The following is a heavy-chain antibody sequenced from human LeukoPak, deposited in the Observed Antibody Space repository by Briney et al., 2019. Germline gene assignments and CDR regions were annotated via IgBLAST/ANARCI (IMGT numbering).Heavy chain of an antibody. Sequence: ASVKVSCKASGYPFTSLGIGWVRQAPGQGLEWMGCISGNKGDTIYAQKVQGRVTMTTDRSTSTTHMELRSLRPDDTAVYYCARGSYREVALDIWGQGTMVTVSS. CDR2: ISGNKGDT. J-gene: IGHJ3*02. CDR1: GYPFTSLG. CDR3: ARGSYREVALDI. V-gene: IGHV1-18*01.